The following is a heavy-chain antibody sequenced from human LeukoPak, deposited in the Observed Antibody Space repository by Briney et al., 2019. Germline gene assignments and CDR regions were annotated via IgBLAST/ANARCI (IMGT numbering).Heavy chain of an antibody. CDR1: GGSISSYY. CDR2: IYYSGST. V-gene: IGHV4-59*01. Sequence: PSETLSLTCTDSGGSISSYYWSWIRQPPGKGLEWIGYIYYSGSTNYNPSLKSRVTISVDTSKNQFSLKLSSVTAADTAVYYCAREAVSGWYDYFDYWGQGTLVTVSS. CDR3: AREAVSGWYDYFDY. J-gene: IGHJ4*02. D-gene: IGHD6-19*01.